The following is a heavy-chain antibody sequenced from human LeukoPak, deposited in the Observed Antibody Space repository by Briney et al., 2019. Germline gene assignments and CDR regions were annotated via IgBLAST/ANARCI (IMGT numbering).Heavy chain of an antibody. D-gene: IGHD3-22*01. CDR3: ARDHSPYYYDSSGYEDAFDI. Sequence: SETLSLTCTVSGGSISSYYWSWIRQPPGKGLEWIGYIYYSGSTNYNPSLKSRVTISVDTSKNQFSLKLSSVTAADTAVYYCARDHSPYYYDSSGYEDAFDIWGQGTMVTVSS. CDR2: IYYSGST. J-gene: IGHJ3*02. CDR1: GGSISSYY. V-gene: IGHV4-59*01.